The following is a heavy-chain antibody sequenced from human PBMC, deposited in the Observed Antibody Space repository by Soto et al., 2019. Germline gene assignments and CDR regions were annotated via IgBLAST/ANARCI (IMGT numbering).Heavy chain of an antibody. Sequence: PGGSLRLSCAASGFTFNTYGMHWVRQAPGKGLEWVAVISYGGSEKYYVDSVKGRFTISKDNSKNTLYLQMNSPRPEDTAVYYCAKSPNFYCSSPNCYKYYFDHWGQGTRVTVSS. J-gene: IGHJ4*02. CDR1: GFTFNTYG. D-gene: IGHD2-2*02. CDR2: ISYGGSEK. CDR3: AKSPNFYCSSPNCYKYYFDH. V-gene: IGHV3-30*18.